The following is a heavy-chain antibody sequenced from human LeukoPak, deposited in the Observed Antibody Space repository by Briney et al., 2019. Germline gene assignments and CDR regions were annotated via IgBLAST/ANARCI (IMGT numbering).Heavy chain of an antibody. J-gene: IGHJ4*02. V-gene: IGHV4-59*01. CDR2: IYYSGST. CDR3: ARVATYYYGSGSSPLDY. CDR1: GGSISSYY. Sequence: SETLSLTCTVSGGSISSYYWSWIRQPPGKGLEWIGYIYYSGSTNYNPSLKSRVTISVDTSKNQFSPKLSSVTAADTAVYYCARVATYYYGSGSSPLDYWGQGTLVTVSS. D-gene: IGHD3-10*01.